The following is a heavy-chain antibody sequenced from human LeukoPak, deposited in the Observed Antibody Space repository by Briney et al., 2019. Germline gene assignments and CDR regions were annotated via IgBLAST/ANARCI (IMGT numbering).Heavy chain of an antibody. CDR3: ARKDGDF. CDR2: IYTSGIT. V-gene: IGHV4-4*07. Sequence: PSETLSLTCTVSGVSISAYDWTWIRQPAGKGLEWIGRIYTSGITNYNPSLESRLTMSLDTSKNQISLRLSSVTAADTAVYYCARKDGDFWGQGTLVTVSS. J-gene: IGHJ4*02. CDR1: GVSISAYD.